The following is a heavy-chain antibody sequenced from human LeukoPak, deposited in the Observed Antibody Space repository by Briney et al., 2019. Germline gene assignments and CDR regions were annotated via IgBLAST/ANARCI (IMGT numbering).Heavy chain of an antibody. J-gene: IGHJ4*02. CDR2: IYLGDSDT. Sequence: GESLQISCPASADSFTTYWIGWVGQMPGKRLEWMVIIYLGDSDTRYSPSFQGQVTISADKSINTAYLQWSSLKASDTAMYYCVRHRNWNYDYWGQGTLVTVSS. CDR3: VRHRNWNYDY. V-gene: IGHV5-51*01. D-gene: IGHD1-1*01. CDR1: ADSFTTYW.